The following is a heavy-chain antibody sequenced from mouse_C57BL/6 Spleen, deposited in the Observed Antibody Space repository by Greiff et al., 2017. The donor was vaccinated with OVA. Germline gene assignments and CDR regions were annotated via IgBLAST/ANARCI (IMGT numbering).Heavy chain of an antibody. CDR3: ARSEVGMDY. D-gene: IGHD4-1*01. V-gene: IGHV1-61*01. J-gene: IGHJ2*01. CDR1: GYTFTSYW. Sequence: QVHVKQPGAELVRPGSSVKLSCKASGYTFTSYWMDWVKQRPGQGLEWIGNIYPSDSETHYNQKFKDKATLTVDKSSSTAYMQLSSLTSEDSAVYYCARSEVGMDYWGQGTTLTVSS. CDR2: IYPSDSET.